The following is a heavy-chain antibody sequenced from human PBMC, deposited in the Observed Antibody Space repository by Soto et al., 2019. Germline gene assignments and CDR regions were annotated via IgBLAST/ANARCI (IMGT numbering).Heavy chain of an antibody. D-gene: IGHD3-3*01. CDR2: MYYTGST. CDR3: ASENIRSAYSPYYDLVA. V-gene: IGHV4-61*01. J-gene: IGHJ6*02. CDR1: GGSVSSASYY. Sequence: SETLSLTCTVSGGSVSSASYYWSWFRQPPGKGLEWIGYMYYTGSTYYNPSLESRVTISVDTSKNQFSLRLSSVTAADTAVYYCASENIRSAYSPYYDLVAWGQGPTVTV.